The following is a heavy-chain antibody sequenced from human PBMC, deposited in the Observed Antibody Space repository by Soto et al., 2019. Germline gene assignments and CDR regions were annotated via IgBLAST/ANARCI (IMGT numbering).Heavy chain of an antibody. V-gene: IGHV4-4*02. J-gene: IGHJ4*02. CDR1: GGSISSSNW. D-gene: IGHD3-22*01. Sequence: PSETLSLTCAVSGGSISSSNWWSWVRQPPGKGLEWIGEIYHSGSTNYNPSLKSRVTISVDKSKNQSSLKLSSVTAADTAVYYCARGGVNMLVYFDYWGQGTLVTVSS. CDR3: ARGGVNMLVYFDY. CDR2: IYHSGST.